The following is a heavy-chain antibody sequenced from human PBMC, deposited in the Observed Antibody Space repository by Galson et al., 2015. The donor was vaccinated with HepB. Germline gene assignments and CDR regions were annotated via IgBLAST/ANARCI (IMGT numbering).Heavy chain of an antibody. Sequence: SVKVSCKASGGTFSSYAISWVRQAPGQGLEWMGGIIPIFGIANYAQKFQGRVTITADESTSTAYMELSSLRSEDTAVYYCARDPRDHSIAVAGMDYYYGMDVWGQGTTVTVSS. V-gene: IGHV1-69*13. CDR3: ARDPRDHSIAVAGMDYYYGMDV. CDR2: IIPIFGIA. J-gene: IGHJ6*02. CDR1: GGTFSSYA. D-gene: IGHD6-19*01.